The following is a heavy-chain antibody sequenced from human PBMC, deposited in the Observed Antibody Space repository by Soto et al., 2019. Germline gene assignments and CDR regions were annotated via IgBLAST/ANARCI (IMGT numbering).Heavy chain of an antibody. CDR2: IYYSGST. Sequence: QVQLQESGPGLVEPSETLSLTCSVPGDSITSYYWCWIGQPQGKGLEWIVYIYYSGSTNYNPDLKRRVARSVDTAKKQFPLQLRYVTAADTASYDCARERAQSGYAYYLDYGGVGSLVAVSS. V-gene: IGHV4-59*01. J-gene: IGHJ4*02. CDR3: ARERAQSGYAYYLDY. CDR1: GDSITSYY. D-gene: IGHD6-25*01.